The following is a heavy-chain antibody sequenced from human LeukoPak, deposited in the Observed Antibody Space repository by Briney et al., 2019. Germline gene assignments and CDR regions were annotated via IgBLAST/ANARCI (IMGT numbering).Heavy chain of an antibody. V-gene: IGHV4-59*12. Sequence: KPSETLSLTCTVSGGSISSYYWSWIRQPPGKGLEWIGYIYYSGSTNYNPSLKSRVTMSIDKSKNQFSLKVNSVTAADTAVYYCATYYDTSGYRFDYWGQGTLVTVSS. CDR2: IYYSGST. CDR1: GGSISSYY. D-gene: IGHD3-22*01. CDR3: ATYYDTSGYRFDY. J-gene: IGHJ4*02.